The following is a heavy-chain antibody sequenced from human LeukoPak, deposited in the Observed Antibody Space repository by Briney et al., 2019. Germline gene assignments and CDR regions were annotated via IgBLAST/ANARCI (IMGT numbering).Heavy chain of an antibody. Sequence: GGSLRLSCAASGFTFSMFWMSWVRQAPGKGLEWVANIQQDGSQKYYVDSVKGRFIISRDNSKNTLYLQMNSLRAEDTAVYYCAKDTVYYYDSSGYYSDYWGQGTLVTVSS. J-gene: IGHJ4*02. V-gene: IGHV3-7*01. CDR1: GFTFSMFW. D-gene: IGHD3-22*01. CDR2: IQQDGSQK. CDR3: AKDTVYYYDSSGYYSDY.